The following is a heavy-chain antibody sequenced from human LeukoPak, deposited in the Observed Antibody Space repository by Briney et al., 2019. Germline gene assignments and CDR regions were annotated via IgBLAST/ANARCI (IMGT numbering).Heavy chain of an antibody. Sequence: LGESLKISCKGSGYSFTSYYIGWVRQMPGKGLEWMGIIYPGDSDTRYSPSFQGQVTISADKSISTVYLQWSSLMASDTAIYYCARLVQNYYFDYWGQGTLVTVSS. J-gene: IGHJ4*02. V-gene: IGHV5-51*01. CDR3: ARLVQNYYFDY. D-gene: IGHD1-1*01. CDR1: GYSFTSYY. CDR2: IYPGDSDT.